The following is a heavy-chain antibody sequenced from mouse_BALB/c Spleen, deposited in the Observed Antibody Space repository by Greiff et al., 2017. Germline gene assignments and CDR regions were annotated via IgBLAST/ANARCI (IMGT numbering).Heavy chain of an antibody. CDR3: ARLYYDYDVRFAD. CDR2: INPYNDGT. J-gene: IGHJ3*01. D-gene: IGHD2-4*01. V-gene: IGHV1-14*01. CDR1: GYTFTSYV. Sequence: EVQLQQSGPELVKPGASVKMSCKASGYTFTSYVMHWVKQKPGQGLEWIGYINPYNDGTKYNEKFKGKATLTSDKSSSTAYMELSSLTSEDSAVYYCARLYYDYDVRFADWGQGTLVTVSA.